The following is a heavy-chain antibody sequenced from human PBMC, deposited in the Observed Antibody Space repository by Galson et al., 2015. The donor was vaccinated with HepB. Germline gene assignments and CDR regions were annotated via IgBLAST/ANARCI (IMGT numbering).Heavy chain of an antibody. CDR3: ARGGFYCSSTSCYAPYYYYYGMDV. CDR2: IDPSDSYT. D-gene: IGHD2-2*01. CDR1: GYSFTSYW. Sequence: QSGAEVKKPGESLRISCKGSGYSFTSYWISWVRQMPGKGLEWMGRIDPSDSYTNYSPSFQGHVTISADKSISTAYLQWSSLKASDTAMYYCARGGFYCSSTSCYAPYYYYYGMDVWGQGTTVTVSS. J-gene: IGHJ6*02. V-gene: IGHV5-10-1*01.